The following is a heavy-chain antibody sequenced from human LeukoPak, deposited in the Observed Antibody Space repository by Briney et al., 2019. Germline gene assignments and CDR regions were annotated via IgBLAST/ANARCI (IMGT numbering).Heavy chain of an antibody. V-gene: IGHV4-39*01. J-gene: IGHJ4*02. D-gene: IGHD7-27*01. CDR3: ARQGTGDLSY. CDR1: GYSISSSYY. Sequence: SETLSLTCTVSGYSISSSYYWGWIRQPPGKGLEWIGSIYYSGSTYYNPSLKSRVTISVDTSKNQFSLKLSSVTAADTAVYYCARQGTGDLSYWGQGTLVTVSS. CDR2: IYYSGST.